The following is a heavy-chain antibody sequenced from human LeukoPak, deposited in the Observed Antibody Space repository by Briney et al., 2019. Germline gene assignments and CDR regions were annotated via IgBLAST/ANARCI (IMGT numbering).Heavy chain of an antibody. J-gene: IGHJ4*02. D-gene: IGHD1-26*01. V-gene: IGHV4-34*01. CDR2: INHSGST. Sequence: SETLSLTCAVYGGSFSGYYWSWIRQPPGKGLEWIGEINHSGSTNYNPSLKSRVTISVDTSKNQFSLKLGSVTAADTAVYYCARRRQVGAIWRYWGQGTLVTVSS. CDR1: GGSFSGYY. CDR3: ARRRQVGAIWRY.